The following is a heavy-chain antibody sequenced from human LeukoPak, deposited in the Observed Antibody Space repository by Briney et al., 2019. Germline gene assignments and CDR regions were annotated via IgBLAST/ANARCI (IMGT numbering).Heavy chain of an antibody. J-gene: IGHJ5*02. Sequence: SETLSLTCTVSGGSITGTTYYWAWFRQPPGKGLEWIGSLYPSGSTYYSPSLKSRVSILLDTSKSQLPLNVRSVTAADTAVYYCARRAGDWAVNWIDPWGQGTLVTVSS. V-gene: IGHV4-39*01. D-gene: IGHD2-21*02. CDR3: ARRAGDWAVNWIDP. CDR2: LYPSGST. CDR1: GGSITGTTYY.